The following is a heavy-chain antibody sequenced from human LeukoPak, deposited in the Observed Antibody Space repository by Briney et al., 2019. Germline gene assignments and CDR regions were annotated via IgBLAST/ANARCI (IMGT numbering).Heavy chain of an antibody. CDR1: GFTFSDYY. V-gene: IGHV3-11*01. J-gene: IGHJ6*03. Sequence: GGSPRLSSAASGFTFSDYYMSWIRQAPGKGLGWVSYISSSDSTIYYADSVKGRFTISRDNAKNSLYLQMNSLRAEDTAVYYCARVYSSSSWDYYYYYMDVWGKGTTVTVSS. CDR2: ISSSDSTI. D-gene: IGHD6-6*01. CDR3: ARVYSSSSWDYYYYYMDV.